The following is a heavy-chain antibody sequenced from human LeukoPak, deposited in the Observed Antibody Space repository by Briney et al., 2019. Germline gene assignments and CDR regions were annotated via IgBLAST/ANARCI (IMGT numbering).Heavy chain of an antibody. V-gene: IGHV3-74*01. CDR2: INSDGSST. Sequence: GGSLRLSCAASGFTFSSYWMHWVRQAPGKGLVWVSRINSDGSSTYYADSVKGRFTISRHNSKNTLYLQMNSLRAEDTAVYYCARDHPDYYYYGMDVWGQGTTVTVSS. CDR1: GFTFSSYW. J-gene: IGHJ6*02. CDR3: ARDHPDYYYYGMDV.